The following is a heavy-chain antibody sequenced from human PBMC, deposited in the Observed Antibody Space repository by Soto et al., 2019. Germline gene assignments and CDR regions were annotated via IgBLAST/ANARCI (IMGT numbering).Heavy chain of an antibody. D-gene: IGHD2-8*01. V-gene: IGHV3-21*01. CDR2: ISSSSSYI. Sequence: GGSLRLSCAASGFTFSSYSMNWVRQAPGKGLEWVSSISSSSSYIYYADSVKGRFTISRDNAKNSLYLQMNSLRAEDTAVYYCARDRAEEGYCTNGVCPYYGMDVWGQGTTVTVSS. CDR3: ARDRAEEGYCTNGVCPYYGMDV. CDR1: GFTFSSYS. J-gene: IGHJ6*02.